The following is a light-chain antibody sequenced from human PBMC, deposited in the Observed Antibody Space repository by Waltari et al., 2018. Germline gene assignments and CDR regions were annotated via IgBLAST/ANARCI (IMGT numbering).Light chain of an antibody. V-gene: IGLV2-23*01. J-gene: IGLJ3*02. Sequence: QSALTQPASVSGSPGQSITISCTGTSSAVGSFTLVSWYQQHPGRAPKLMIDEGSKRPSGASNRFSGSKSGNTASLTISGLQAEDEADYYCCSYGDSNWVFGGGTKVTVL. CDR3: CSYGDSNWV. CDR2: EGS. CDR1: SSAVGSFTL.